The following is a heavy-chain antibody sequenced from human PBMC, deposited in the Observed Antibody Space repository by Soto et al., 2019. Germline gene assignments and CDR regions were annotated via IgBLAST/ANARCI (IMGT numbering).Heavy chain of an antibody. D-gene: IGHD1-26*01. Sequence: EVQLVESGGGLVQPGRSLRLSCAASGFTFDDYAMHWVRQAPGKGLEWVSGISWNSGSIGYADSVQGRFTISRDNAKNSLYLQMNSLRAEDTSLYYCAKAGSYRPHYYYYGMDVWGQGTTVTVSS. J-gene: IGHJ6*02. V-gene: IGHV3-9*01. CDR2: ISWNSGSI. CDR3: AKAGSYRPHYYYYGMDV. CDR1: GFTFDDYA.